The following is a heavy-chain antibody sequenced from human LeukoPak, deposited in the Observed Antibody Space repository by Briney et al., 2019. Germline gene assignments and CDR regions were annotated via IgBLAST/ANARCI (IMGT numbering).Heavy chain of an antibody. V-gene: IGHV4-61*02. CDR1: GGSISSGSYY. Sequence: SQTLSLTCTVSGGSISSGSYYWSWIRQPAGKGLEWIGRIYTSGSTNYNPSLKSRVTISVDTSKNQFSLKLSSVTAAETAVYYCARDRVDTANDAFDIWGQGTMVTVSS. D-gene: IGHD5-18*01. CDR3: ARDRVDTANDAFDI. CDR2: IYTSGST. J-gene: IGHJ3*02.